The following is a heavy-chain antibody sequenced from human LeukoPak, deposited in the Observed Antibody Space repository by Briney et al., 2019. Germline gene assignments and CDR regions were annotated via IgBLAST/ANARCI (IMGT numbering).Heavy chain of an antibody. CDR2: MNPNSGNT. CDR3: ARGATRGRLLWFGELFYYYYYMDV. CDR1: GYTFTSYG. D-gene: IGHD3-10*01. V-gene: IGHV1-8*02. Sequence: GASVKVSCKASGYTFTSYGISWVRQAPGQGLEWMGWMNPNSGNTGYAQKFQGRVTMTRNTSISAAYMELSSLRSEDTAVYYCARGATRGRLLWFGELFYYYYYMDVWGKGTTVTISS. J-gene: IGHJ6*03.